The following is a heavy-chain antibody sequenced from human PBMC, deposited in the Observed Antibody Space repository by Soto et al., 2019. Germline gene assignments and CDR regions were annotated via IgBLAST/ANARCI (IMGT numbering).Heavy chain of an antibody. CDR1: GASIAYGAYS. D-gene: IGHD3-10*01. Sequence: SETLSLTCTVSGASIAYGAYSWSWIRQTPGKGLEWIGYINHLETTFYNPSFESRLTLSIDRTKNQFSLNLKSMSAADRAVYFCARGGGFDSFDYWGQGILVTVSS. V-gene: IGHV4-30-2*01. J-gene: IGHJ4*02. CDR2: INHLETT. CDR3: ARGGGFDSFDY.